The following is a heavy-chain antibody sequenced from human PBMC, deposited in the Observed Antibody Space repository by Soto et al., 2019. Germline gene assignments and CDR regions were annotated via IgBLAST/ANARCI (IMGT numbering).Heavy chain of an antibody. CDR3: ARVLQTSYYYYGMDV. J-gene: IGHJ6*02. V-gene: IGHV4-4*02. D-gene: IGHD4-4*01. Sequence: SETLSLTCTVSGGSISRSNWWSWVRQPPGKGLEWIGEIYHSGSTNYNPSLKSRVTISVDKSKNQFSLKLSSVTAADTAVYFCARVLQTSYYYYGMDVWGQGTTVTVSS. CDR2: IYHSGST. CDR1: GGSISRSNW.